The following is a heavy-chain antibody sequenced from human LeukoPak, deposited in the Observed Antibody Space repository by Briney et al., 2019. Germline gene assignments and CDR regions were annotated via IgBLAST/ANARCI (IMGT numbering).Heavy chain of an antibody. V-gene: IGHV3-48*02. CDR3: ARGFGGSYGD. CDR2: ISGSSSTM. J-gene: IGHJ4*02. CDR1: GFTFSTYS. Sequence: GRSLRLSCAASGFTFSTYSMNWVRQAPGKGLEWVSHISGSSSTMSYADSVKGRFTISRDNAKNSLYLQMNSLRDEDTAVYYCARGFGGSYGDWGQGTLVTVSS. D-gene: IGHD1-26*01.